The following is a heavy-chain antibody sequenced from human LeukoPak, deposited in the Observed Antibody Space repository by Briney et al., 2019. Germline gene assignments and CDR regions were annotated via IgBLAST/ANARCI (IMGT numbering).Heavy chain of an antibody. J-gene: IGHJ5*02. D-gene: IGHD3-3*01. V-gene: IGHV1-46*03. CDR3: ARGNYSGSYYDFWSGTEGFDP. CDR1: GYTFTSYY. CDR2: INPSGGST. Sequence: ASVKVSCKASGYTFTSYYMHWVRQAPGQGLEWMGIINPSGGSTSYAQKFLGRVTMTRDTSTSTVYMELSSLRSEDTAVHYCARGNYSGSYYDFWSGTEGFDPWGQGTLVTVSS.